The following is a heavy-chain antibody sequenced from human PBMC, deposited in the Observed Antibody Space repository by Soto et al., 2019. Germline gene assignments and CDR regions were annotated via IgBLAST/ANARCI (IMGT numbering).Heavy chain of an antibody. Sequence: GGSLRLSCAASGFTFSSYSMNWVRQAQGKGLEWVSYISSSSSTIYYADSVKGRFTISRDNSKNTLYLQMNSLRAEDTAVYYCARDTPSSGGSYGPPYYYYGMDVWGQGTTVTVSS. J-gene: IGHJ6*02. CDR2: ISSSSSTI. D-gene: IGHD5-18*01. V-gene: IGHV3-48*01. CDR3: ARDTPSSGGSYGPPYYYYGMDV. CDR1: GFTFSSYS.